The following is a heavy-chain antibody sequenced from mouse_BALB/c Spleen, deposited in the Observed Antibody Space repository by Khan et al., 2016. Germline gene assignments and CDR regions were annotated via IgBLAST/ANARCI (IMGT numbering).Heavy chain of an antibody. CDR1: GYAFTNYG. CDR3: ARRRQLDLYYAMDY. Sequence: QIQLVQSGPELKKPGETVKISCKASGYAFTNYGMNWVKQAPGKGLKWMGWIKTYTGEATYADDFKGRFAFSLETSASTAYLQINNLKNEDMATYFCARRRQLDLYYAMDYWGQGTSVTVSS. V-gene: IGHV9-1*02. J-gene: IGHJ4*01. D-gene: IGHD6-1*01. CDR2: IKTYTGEA.